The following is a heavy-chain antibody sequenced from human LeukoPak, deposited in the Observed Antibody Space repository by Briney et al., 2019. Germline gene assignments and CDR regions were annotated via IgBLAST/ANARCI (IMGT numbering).Heavy chain of an antibody. CDR1: GFTVSSTY. J-gene: IGHJ6*02. CDR2: IYRGGNT. Sequence: GGSLRLSCAASGFTVSSTYMSWVRQAPGKGLEWVSVIYRGGNTHYADSVKGRFTISRDHSKNTLYLQMNSLSTEDTAVYFCARDQTEPESYYYYGMDVWGQGTTVTVSS. V-gene: IGHV3-53*01. CDR3: ARDQTEPESYYYYGMDV. D-gene: IGHD1-26*01.